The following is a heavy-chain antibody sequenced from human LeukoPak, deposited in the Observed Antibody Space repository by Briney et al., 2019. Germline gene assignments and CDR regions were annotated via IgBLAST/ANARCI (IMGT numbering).Heavy chain of an antibody. J-gene: IGHJ3*01. D-gene: IGHD6-6*01. CDR2: INRDGSTT. V-gene: IGHV3-74*01. CDR1: GFTFSSYW. CDR3: ANEYSKGDV. Sequence: GGSLRLSCAASGFTFSSYWMHWVRQAPGKGLVWVSRINRDGSTTSYADSVKGRFTISRDNAKNTLYLQMNSLRVEDTAVYYCANEYSKGDVWGQGTMVTVSS.